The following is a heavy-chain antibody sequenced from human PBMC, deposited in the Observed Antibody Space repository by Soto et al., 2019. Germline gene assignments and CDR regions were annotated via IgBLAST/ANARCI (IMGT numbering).Heavy chain of an antibody. J-gene: IGHJ6*03. D-gene: IGHD6-6*01. V-gene: IGHV1-18*01. CDR2: ISAYNGDT. Sequence: ASVKVSCKASGYTFTNYGITWVRQAPGQGLEWMGWISAYNGDTHYTQRLQGRVTMTTDTSTSTAYMELRGLRSDDTAVYYCARVRQLVGYCYYYMDVWGKGTTVTVS. CDR3: ARVRQLVGYCYYYMDV. CDR1: GYTFTNYG.